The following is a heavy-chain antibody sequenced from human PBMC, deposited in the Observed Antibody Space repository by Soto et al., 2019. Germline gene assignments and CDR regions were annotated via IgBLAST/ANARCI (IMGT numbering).Heavy chain of an antibody. J-gene: IGHJ6*02. CDR3: ARAVTWGLDV. CDR1: GFTFSLYS. Sequence: EVQLVESGGGLVQPGGSLRLSCAASGFTFSLYSMSWVRQDPGKGLEWVSYISRSSTGIHYADSVKGRFTISRDDATNSMHLQLNSLRDGDTAGSYCARAVTWGLDVWGQGTTVSISS. CDR2: ISRSSTGI. V-gene: IGHV3-48*02. D-gene: IGHD3-10*01.